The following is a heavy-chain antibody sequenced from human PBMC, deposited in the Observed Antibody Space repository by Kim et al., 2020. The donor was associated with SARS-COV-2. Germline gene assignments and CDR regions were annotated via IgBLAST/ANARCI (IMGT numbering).Heavy chain of an antibody. CDR2: INWNSIYR. Sequence: GGSLRLSCAASGFTSGDYAMHWVRQAPGKGLEWVAGINWNSIYRGYADSVKGRFSISRDNAKNSLYLQMNSLRPEDTASYYCAKEIFKVSSWSPLYAMDV. CDR1: GFTSGDYA. V-gene: IGHV3-9*02. J-gene: IGHJ6*01. CDR3: AKEIFKVSSWSPLYAMDV. D-gene: IGHD6-13*01.